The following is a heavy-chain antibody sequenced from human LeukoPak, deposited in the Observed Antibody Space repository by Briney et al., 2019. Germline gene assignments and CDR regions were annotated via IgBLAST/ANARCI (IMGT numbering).Heavy chain of an antibody. CDR2: INPNSGGT. CDR1: GYTFTGYY. Sequence: VASVKVSCKASGYTFTGYYMHWVRQAPGQGLEWMGWINPNSGGTNYARKFQGRVTMTRDTSISTAFMELTRLTSDDTAVYYCTRDLLGFATTPLSDWGQGTLVTVSS. J-gene: IGHJ4*02. V-gene: IGHV1-2*02. CDR3: TRDLLGFATTPLSD. D-gene: IGHD4-17*01.